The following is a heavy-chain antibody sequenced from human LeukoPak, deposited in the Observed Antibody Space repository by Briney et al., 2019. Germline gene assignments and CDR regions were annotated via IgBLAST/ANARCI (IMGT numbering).Heavy chain of an antibody. Sequence: GGSLRLSCAASGFTFSSYGMHWVRQAPGKGLEWVAVIWYDGSNKYYADSVKGRFTISRDNSKNTLYLQMNSLRAEDTAVYYCAKPEPDYYDSSGYFDYWGQGTLVTVSS. CDR2: IWYDGSNK. J-gene: IGHJ4*02. CDR3: AKPEPDYYDSSGYFDY. CDR1: GFTFSSYG. V-gene: IGHV3-30*02. D-gene: IGHD3-22*01.